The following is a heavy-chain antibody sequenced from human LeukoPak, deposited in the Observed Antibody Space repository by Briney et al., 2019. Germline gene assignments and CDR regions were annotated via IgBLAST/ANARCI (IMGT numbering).Heavy chain of an antibody. CDR1: GGSISSYY. CDR2: IYYSGST. Sequence: SETLSLTCTVSGGSISSYYWSWIRQPPGKGLEWIGYIYYSGSTNYNPSLKSRVTISVDTSKNQFSLKLSSVAAADTAVYYCARVRDKSSGWYRYFDLWGRGTLVTVSS. CDR3: ARVRDKSSGWYRYFDL. V-gene: IGHV4-59*01. D-gene: IGHD6-19*01. J-gene: IGHJ2*01.